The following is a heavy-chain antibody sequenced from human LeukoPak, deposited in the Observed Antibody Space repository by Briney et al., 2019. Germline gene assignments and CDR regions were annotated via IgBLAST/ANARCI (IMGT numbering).Heavy chain of an antibody. D-gene: IGHD2/OR15-2a*01. CDR3: ARGRTEYDY. Sequence: SETLSLTCTVSGGSISSYYSSCIRQPPGKGLEWIGYIYYSGSTNYNPSLKSRVTISVDTSKNQFSLKLSSVTAADTAVYYCARGRTEYDYWGQGPLVSVSS. J-gene: IGHJ4*02. CDR1: GGSISSYY. V-gene: IGHV4-59*01. CDR2: IYYSGST.